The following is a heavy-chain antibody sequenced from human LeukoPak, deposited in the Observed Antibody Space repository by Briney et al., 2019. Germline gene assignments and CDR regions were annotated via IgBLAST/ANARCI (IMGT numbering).Heavy chain of an antibody. D-gene: IGHD1-26*01. Sequence: ASVKVSCKASGGTFSSYAISWVRQAPGQGLEWMGLVNPTGGSTGYAQKFQGRVTMTRDMSTSTDYMELSSLRSEDTAIYYCARDNSVGDNAWWFDPWGQGTLVTVSS. CDR1: GGTFSSYA. V-gene: IGHV1-46*01. CDR3: ARDNSVGDNAWWFDP. CDR2: VNPTGGST. J-gene: IGHJ5*02.